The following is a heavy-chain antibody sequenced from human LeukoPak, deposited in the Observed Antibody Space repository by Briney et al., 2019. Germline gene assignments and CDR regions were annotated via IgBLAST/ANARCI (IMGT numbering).Heavy chain of an antibody. CDR1: GFTFSSYW. V-gene: IGHV3-7*01. J-gene: IGHJ4*02. Sequence: PGGSLRLSCAAFGFTFSSYWMGWVRQAPGKRLEWVANMNIDGSEKYYADSAKGRFTISRDNARNSVYLQMNSLRVEDTAVYYCARDPVEWELLLDYWGQGTLVTVSS. CDR2: MNIDGSEK. CDR3: ARDPVEWELLLDY. D-gene: IGHD1-26*01.